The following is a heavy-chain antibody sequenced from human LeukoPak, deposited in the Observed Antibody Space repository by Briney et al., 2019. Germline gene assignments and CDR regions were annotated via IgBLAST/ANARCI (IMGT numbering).Heavy chain of an antibody. D-gene: IGHD2-2*01. CDR3: TRESRPFCPFAF. CDR2: ISHDGTR. J-gene: IGHJ4*02. V-gene: IGHV4-4*02. Sequence: SGTLSLTCGVSGGSIDITNYWSWVRHAPGKGLEWIGEISHDGTRNYNPSLRSRVAMSFDRANNYFSLSLTAVTAADTALYYCTRESRPFCPFAFWGQGVMVTVSS. CDR1: GGSIDITNY.